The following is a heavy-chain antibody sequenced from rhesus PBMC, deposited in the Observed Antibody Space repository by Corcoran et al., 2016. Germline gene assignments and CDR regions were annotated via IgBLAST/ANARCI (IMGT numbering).Heavy chain of an antibody. D-gene: IGHD3-34*01. CDR3: ARLRSGDYYSFDY. J-gene: IGHJ4*01. V-gene: IGHV4S10*01. CDR1: GGSISDSYR. Sequence: QVQLQGSGPGVVKPSETLSLTCAVSGGSISDSYRWSWIRQPPGKGLEWIGYIYGSSTSTKYTPSLKSRVTISKDTSKNQFSLKLSSVTAADTAVYYCARLRSGDYYSFDYWGQGVLVTVSS. CDR2: IYGSSTST.